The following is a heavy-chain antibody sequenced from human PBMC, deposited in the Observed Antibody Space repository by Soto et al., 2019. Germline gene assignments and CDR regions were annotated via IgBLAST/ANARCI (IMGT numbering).Heavy chain of an antibody. CDR2: MFYTGST. D-gene: IGHD1-1*01. Sequence: QVQLQESGPGLEKPSQTLSLTCTVSADSIISDDYYWTWIRQPPGKGLEWIGYMFYTGSTYYDPSLKSRLAMSVDTSKNQFSLKLTSVTSADTAVYYCDRRILTGHLGLWGRGTLVTVSS. CDR3: DRRILTGHLGL. CDR1: ADSIISDDYY. J-gene: IGHJ2*01. V-gene: IGHV4-30-4*01.